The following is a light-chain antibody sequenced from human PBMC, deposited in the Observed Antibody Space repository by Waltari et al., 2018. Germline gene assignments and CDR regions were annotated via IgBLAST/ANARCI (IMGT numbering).Light chain of an antibody. CDR3: QTGGHGTWV. CDR2: VNSDGSH. J-gene: IGLJ3*02. V-gene: IGLV4-69*01. Sequence: LVLTQSPSASASLGASVKLTCTLSSGYSSNVIAWLQQQPGKGPRYLMKVNSDGSHRKGDDIPDRFSASKSGTECQLTISSLQSEDEADDFCQTGGHGTWVFGGGTKLTVL. CDR1: SGYSSNV.